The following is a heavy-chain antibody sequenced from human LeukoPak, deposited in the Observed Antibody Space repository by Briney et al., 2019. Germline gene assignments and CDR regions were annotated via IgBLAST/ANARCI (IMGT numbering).Heavy chain of an antibody. CDR1: GYTLTELS. CDR2: FDPEDGET. Sequence: ASVKVSCKVSGYTLTELSMHWVRQAPGKGLEWMGGFDPEDGETIYAQKFQGRVTMTEDTSTDTAYMELSSPRSEDTAVYYCATGPLLRELKRGYAFDIWGQGTMVTVSS. D-gene: IGHD1-26*01. CDR3: ATGPLLRELKRGYAFDI. J-gene: IGHJ3*02. V-gene: IGHV1-24*01.